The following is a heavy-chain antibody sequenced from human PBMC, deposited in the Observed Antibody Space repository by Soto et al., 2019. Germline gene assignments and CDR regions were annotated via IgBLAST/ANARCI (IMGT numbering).Heavy chain of an antibody. CDR1: GFTFSGSA. CDR3: TRPSVGATAKGDY. J-gene: IGHJ4*02. Sequence: EVQLVESGGGLVQPGGSLKLSCAASGFTFSGSAMHWVRQASGKGLEWVGRIRSKANSYATAYAASVKGRFTISRDDSKNTAYLQMNSLKTEDTAVYYCTRPSVGATAKGDYWGQGTLVTVSS. D-gene: IGHD1-26*01. V-gene: IGHV3-73*02. CDR2: IRSKANSYAT.